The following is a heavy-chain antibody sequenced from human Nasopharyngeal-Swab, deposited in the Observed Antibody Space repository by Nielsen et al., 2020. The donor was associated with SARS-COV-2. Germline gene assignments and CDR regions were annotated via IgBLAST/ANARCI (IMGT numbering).Heavy chain of an antibody. CDR3: ARDRRRPGVDSSGYYASIGY. CDR2: ISYDGSNK. D-gene: IGHD3-22*01. CDR1: GFTFSSYA. J-gene: IGHJ4*02. V-gene: IGHV3-30-3*01. Sequence: GESLKISCAASGFTFSSYAMHWVRQAPGKGLEWVAVISYDGSNKYYADSVTGRFTISRDNSKNTLYLQMNSLRAEDTAVYYCARDRRRPGVDSSGYYASIGYWGQGTLVTVSS.